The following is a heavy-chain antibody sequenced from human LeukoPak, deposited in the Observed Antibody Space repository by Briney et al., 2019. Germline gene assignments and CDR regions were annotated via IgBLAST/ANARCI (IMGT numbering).Heavy chain of an antibody. Sequence: SETLSLTCAVYGGSFSGYYWSWIRQPPGKGLEWIGEINHSGNTKYNPSLKSRVTISVHTSKNPASLKLSSVTAAETAVYYCARAIAARKTKFDYWGQGTLVTVSS. CDR2: INHSGNT. V-gene: IGHV4-34*01. CDR3: ARAIAARKTKFDY. J-gene: IGHJ4*02. CDR1: GGSFSGYY. D-gene: IGHD6-6*01.